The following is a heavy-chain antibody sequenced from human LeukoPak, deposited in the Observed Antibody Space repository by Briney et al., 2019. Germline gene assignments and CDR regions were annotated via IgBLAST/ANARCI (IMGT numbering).Heavy chain of an antibody. Sequence: KPSETLSLTCAVYGGSFSGYYWSWIRQPPGKGLEWIGEINHSGSTNYNPSLKSRVTISVDKSKNQFSLKLSSVTAADTAVYYCATALPFGELLVSGAFDIWGQGTMVTVSS. CDR1: GGSFSGYY. CDR2: INHSGST. CDR3: ATALPFGELLVSGAFDI. V-gene: IGHV4-34*01. D-gene: IGHD3-10*01. J-gene: IGHJ3*02.